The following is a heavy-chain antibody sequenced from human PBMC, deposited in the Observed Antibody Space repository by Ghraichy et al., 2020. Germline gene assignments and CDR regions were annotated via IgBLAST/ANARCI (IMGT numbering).Heavy chain of an antibody. D-gene: IGHD2-2*01. Sequence: ASVKVSCKASGYTFTSYDINWVRQATGQGLEWMGWMNPNSGNTGYAQKFQGRVTMTRNTPISTAYMELSSLRSEDTAVYYCARGCSSTSCSTYYYYYGMDVWGQGTTVTVSS. CDR3: ARGCSSTSCSTYYYYYGMDV. J-gene: IGHJ6*02. CDR1: GYTFTSYD. CDR2: MNPNSGNT. V-gene: IGHV1-8*01.